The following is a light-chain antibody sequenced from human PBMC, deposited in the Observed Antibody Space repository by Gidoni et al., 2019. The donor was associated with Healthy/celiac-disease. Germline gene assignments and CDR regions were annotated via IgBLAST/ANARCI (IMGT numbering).Light chain of an antibody. CDR1: QRISSY. J-gene: IGKJ5*01. CDR3: QQSYSTPPVT. CDR2: AAS. V-gene: IGKV1-39*01. Sequence: DIQLTQSTSSLSASVGDRVTITWRASQRISSYINWYQQKPAKAPKLLIFAASSLQSWVPPRFCGSRSGADFTLTISSLQPADFATYYCQQSYSTPPVTFGQGTRLEIK.